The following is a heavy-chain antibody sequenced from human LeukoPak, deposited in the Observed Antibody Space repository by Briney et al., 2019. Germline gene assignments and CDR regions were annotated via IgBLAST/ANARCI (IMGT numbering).Heavy chain of an antibody. CDR2: INTNTGNP. CDR1: GYTFSNYG. Sequence: ASVKVSCKASGYTFSNYGISWVRQAPGQGLEWMGWINTNTGNPTYAQGFTGRFVFSLDTSVSTAYLQISSLKAEDTAVYYCARDLEMATGDFDYWGQGTLVTVSS. V-gene: IGHV7-4-1*02. CDR3: ARDLEMATGDFDY. D-gene: IGHD5-24*01. J-gene: IGHJ4*02.